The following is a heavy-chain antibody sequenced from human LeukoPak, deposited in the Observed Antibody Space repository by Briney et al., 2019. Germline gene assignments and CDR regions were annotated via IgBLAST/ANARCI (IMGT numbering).Heavy chain of an antibody. V-gene: IGHV3-21*01. Sequence: GGSLRLSCAASGFTFSSYSMNWVRQAPGKGLEWVSSISSSSSYIYYADSVKGRFTISRDNAKNSLYLQMNSLRAEDTAVYYCARAWELLGSYFDYWGQGTLVTVSS. D-gene: IGHD1-26*01. CDR1: GFTFSSYS. CDR2: ISSSSSYI. J-gene: IGHJ4*02. CDR3: ARAWELLGSYFDY.